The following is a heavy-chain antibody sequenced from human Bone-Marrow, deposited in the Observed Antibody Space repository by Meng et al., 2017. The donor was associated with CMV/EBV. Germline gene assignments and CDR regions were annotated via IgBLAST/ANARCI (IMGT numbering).Heavy chain of an antibody. CDR3: ARDYGGNSQAYPVGAFDI. J-gene: IGHJ3*02. D-gene: IGHD4-23*01. Sequence: ASVKVSCKTSGYMFTSYHMHWVRQAPGQGLEWMGIINPSGGSTNYAQKFQGRVTMTRDTSTSTVYMELSSLRSEDTAVYYCARDYGGNSQAYPVGAFDIWGQGTMVTVSS. CDR1: GYMFTSYH. V-gene: IGHV1-46*01. CDR2: INPSGGST.